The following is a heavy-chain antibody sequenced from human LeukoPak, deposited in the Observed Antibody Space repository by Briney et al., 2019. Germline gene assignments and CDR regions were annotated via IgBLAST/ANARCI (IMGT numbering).Heavy chain of an antibody. J-gene: IGHJ3*02. D-gene: IGHD3-10*01. CDR3: AKDRISMVRGGNDDAFDI. CDR1: EFSVGSNY. Sequence: GGSLRLSCAASEFSVGSNYMTWVRQAPGKGLEWVSLIYSGGSTYYADSVKGRFTISRDNPKNTLYLQMNSLRAEDTAVYYCAKDRISMVRGGNDDAFDIWGQGTMVTVSS. CDR2: IYSGGST. V-gene: IGHV3-66*02.